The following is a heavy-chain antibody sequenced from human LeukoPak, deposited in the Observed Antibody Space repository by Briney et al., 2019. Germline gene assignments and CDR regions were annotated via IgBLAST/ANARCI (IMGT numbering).Heavy chain of an antibody. Sequence: GASVKVSCKASGYTFTSCDINWVRQATGQGPEWMGWMNPNSGNTGYAQKFQGRVTMTRNTSISTAYMELSSLRSEDTAVYYCARVRAARYGTPFDYWGQGTLVTVSS. D-gene: IGHD6-6*01. CDR1: GYTFTSCD. CDR2: MNPNSGNT. V-gene: IGHV1-8*01. CDR3: ARVRAARYGTPFDY. J-gene: IGHJ4*02.